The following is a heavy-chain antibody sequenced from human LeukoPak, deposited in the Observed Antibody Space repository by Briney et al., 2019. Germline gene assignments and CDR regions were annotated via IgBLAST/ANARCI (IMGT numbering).Heavy chain of an antibody. CDR2: IKQDGSDR. J-gene: IGHJ4*02. CDR3: ARDSRTAPGTMDY. D-gene: IGHD6-13*01. V-gene: IGHV3-7*01. Sequence: GGSLRLSCVGSGFTFSRYWLNWVRQAPGKGLEWVANIKQDGSDRHYVDSVKGRFTISRDNAKNSLYLQMNSLRAEDTAVYYCARDSRTAPGTMDYWGQGTLVTVSS. CDR1: GFTFSRYW.